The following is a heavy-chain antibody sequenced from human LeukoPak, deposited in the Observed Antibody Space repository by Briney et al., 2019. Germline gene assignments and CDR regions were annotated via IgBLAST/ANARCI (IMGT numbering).Heavy chain of an antibody. V-gene: IGHV1-18*01. CDR1: GYTFTSYG. J-gene: IGHJ3*02. CDR3: ARGDFWSGSEAFDI. D-gene: IGHD3-3*01. CDR2: ISAYNGNT. Sequence: ASVKVSCRASGYTFTSYGISWVRRAPGQGLEWMGWISAYNGNTNYAQKLQGRVTMTTDTSTSTAYMELRSLRSDDTAVYYCARGDFWSGSEAFDIWGQGTMVTVSS.